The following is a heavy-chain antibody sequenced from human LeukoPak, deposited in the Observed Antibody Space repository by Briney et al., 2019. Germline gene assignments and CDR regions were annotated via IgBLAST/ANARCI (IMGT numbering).Heavy chain of an antibody. Sequence: SETLSLTCTVSGGSISSYYWSWIRQPPGKGLERIGYIYYSGSTNYNPSLKSRVTISADTSKNQFSLKLSSVTAADTAVYYCARDGPSTQDAFDIWGQGTMVTVSP. CDR3: ARDGPSTQDAFDI. CDR2: IYYSGST. D-gene: IGHD2-2*01. CDR1: GGSISSYY. J-gene: IGHJ3*02. V-gene: IGHV4-59*01.